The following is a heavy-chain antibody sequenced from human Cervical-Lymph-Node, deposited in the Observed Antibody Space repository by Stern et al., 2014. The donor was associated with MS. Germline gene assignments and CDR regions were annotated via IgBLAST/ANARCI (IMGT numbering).Heavy chain of an antibody. CDR3: ARGPYYYDSSGSVFFDY. CDR1: GYTFTSYY. J-gene: IGHJ4*02. CDR2: INPSGGST. D-gene: IGHD3-22*01. V-gene: IGHV1-46*03. Sequence: QLVQSGAEVKKPGASVKVSCKASGYTFTSYYMHWVRQAPGQGLEWMGIINPSGGSTSYAQKFQGRVTMTRDTSTSTVYMELSSLRSEDTAVYYCARGPYYYDSSGSVFFDYWGQGTLVTVSS.